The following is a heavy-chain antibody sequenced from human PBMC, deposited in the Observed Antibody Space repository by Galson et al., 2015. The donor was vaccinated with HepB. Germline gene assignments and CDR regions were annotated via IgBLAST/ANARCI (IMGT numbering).Heavy chain of an antibody. Sequence: SETLSLTCTVSGGSISSYYWSWIRQPPGKGLEWIGYIYYSGSTNYNPSLKSRVTISVDTSKNQFSLKLSSVTAADTAVYFCARLLSYSGGWYSHEGGRYGYFDYWGQGTLVTVSS. CDR2: IYYSGST. D-gene: IGHD6-19*01. CDR3: ARLLSYSGGWYSHEGGRYGYFDY. V-gene: IGHV4-59*08. CDR1: GGSISSYY. J-gene: IGHJ4*02.